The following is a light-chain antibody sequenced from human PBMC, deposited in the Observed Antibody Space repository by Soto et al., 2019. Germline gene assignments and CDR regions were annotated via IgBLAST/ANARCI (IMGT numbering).Light chain of an antibody. J-gene: IGKJ5*01. CDR2: EAS. CDR1: QGISSY. CDR3: QRSSTTRLIA. V-gene: IGKV1D-8*02. Sequence: WMTQSPSLLTASTGDSVTISCRMSQGISSYLAWYQQKPGKAPKLLIYEASTLQSGVPSRFSVSGSGTDFTLTISSLQIEDFAIYYCQRSSTTRLIAFRQGTRLEIK.